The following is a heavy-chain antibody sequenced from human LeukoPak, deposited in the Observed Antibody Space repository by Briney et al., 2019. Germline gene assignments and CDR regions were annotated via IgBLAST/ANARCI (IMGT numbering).Heavy chain of an antibody. CDR2: ISYDGSNK. J-gene: IGHJ4*02. D-gene: IGHD2-15*01. CDR3: AKGGGYCSGGSCRLYYFDY. Sequence: GGSLRLSCAASGFTFSRYGMHWVCQAPGKGLEWVAVISYDGSNKYSADSVKGRFTISRDNSKNTLYLHINSLRAEDTAVYYCAKGGGYCSGGSCRLYYFDYWGQGTLVTVSS. CDR1: GFTFSRYG. V-gene: IGHV3-30*18.